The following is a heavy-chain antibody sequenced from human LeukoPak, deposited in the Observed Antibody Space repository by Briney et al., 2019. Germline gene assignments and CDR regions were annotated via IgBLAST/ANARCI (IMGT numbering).Heavy chain of an antibody. D-gene: IGHD6-6*01. CDR1: DDSITMYY. CDR3: ASLVRPGWFDP. CDR2: VDHTGST. Sequence: SETLSLTCTVSDDSITMYYWTWIRQPPGKGLEWIGYVDHTGSTKFNPSLNGRVSISRDTSNNFFSLRLRSVTAADTAVYFCASLVRPGWFDPWGQGTLVTVSS. V-gene: IGHV4-59*01. J-gene: IGHJ5*02.